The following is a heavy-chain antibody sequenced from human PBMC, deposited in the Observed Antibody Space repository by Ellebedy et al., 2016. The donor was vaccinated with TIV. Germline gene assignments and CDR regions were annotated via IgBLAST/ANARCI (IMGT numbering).Heavy chain of an antibody. CDR2: IRSKTNDYAT. D-gene: IGHD6-13*01. CDR1: GFSFSGSV. V-gene: IGHV3-73*01. Sequence: GGSLRLSXAASGFSFSGSVIHWVRQAPGKGLEWVGRIRSKTNDYATASAASVRGRFSISRDDSNNTAFLQMNSLKTEDTAVYYCARSSWYLGSFDIWGQGTMVTVSS. J-gene: IGHJ3*02. CDR3: ARSSWYLGSFDI.